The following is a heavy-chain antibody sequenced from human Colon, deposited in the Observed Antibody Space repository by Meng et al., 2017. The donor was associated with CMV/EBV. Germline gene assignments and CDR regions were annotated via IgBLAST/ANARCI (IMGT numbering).Heavy chain of an antibody. CDR3: ARGITARLPYCFDY. CDR2: IYSGGFTT. V-gene: IGHV3-23*03. Sequence: GESLKISCAGSGFTFSSYAMSWVRQAPGKGLEWVSLIYSGGFTTYYADSVKGRFTISRDSSKNTLYLQLNSLRADDTAVYYCARGITARLPYCFDYWGQGTLVIVSS. J-gene: IGHJ4*02. CDR1: GFTFSSYA. D-gene: IGHD6-6*01.